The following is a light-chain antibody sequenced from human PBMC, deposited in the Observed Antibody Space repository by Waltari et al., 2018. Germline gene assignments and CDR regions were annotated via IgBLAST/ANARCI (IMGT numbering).Light chain of an antibody. J-gene: IGLJ3*02. CDR2: RNN. CDR3: ASWDGNLNGGV. CDR1: SSNIGSNY. Sequence: QSVLTQPPSASGTPGQKVNISCSGTSSNIGSNYVFWYQQLPGAAPKIPIFRNNQRPSGVPDRVSGAKSGTSASLAISGLRSDDEGDYYCASWDGNLNGGVFGGGTKVTVL. V-gene: IGLV1-47*01.